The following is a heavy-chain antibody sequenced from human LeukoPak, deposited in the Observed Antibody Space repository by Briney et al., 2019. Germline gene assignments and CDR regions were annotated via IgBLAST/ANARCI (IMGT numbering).Heavy chain of an antibody. CDR2: LWSDGIKT. V-gene: IGHV3-33*01. D-gene: IGHD1-26*01. J-gene: IGHJ4*02. Sequence: GRSLRLSCAASGFTFTSYPMHWVRQAPGKGLEWVAVLWSDGIKTDYADSVKGRFTISRDDSKNTLYLQMNSLRAEDTALYSCARHYLGGNYPDYFNHWGQGTLVTVSS. CDR1: GFTFTSYP. CDR3: ARHYLGGNYPDYFNH.